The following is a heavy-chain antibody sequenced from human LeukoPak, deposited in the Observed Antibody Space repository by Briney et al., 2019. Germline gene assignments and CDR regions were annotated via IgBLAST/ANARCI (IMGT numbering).Heavy chain of an antibody. CDR1: GFTFSSYS. V-gene: IGHV3-23*01. D-gene: IGHD3-9*01. J-gene: IGHJ4*02. Sequence: GGSLRLSCAASGFTFSSYSMNWVRQAPGKGLEWVSVISGSGGSTYYADSVKGRFTISRDNSKNTLYLQMNSLRAEDTAVYYCAKDWKAYDILTYYFDYWGQGTLVTVSS. CDR3: AKDWKAYDILTYYFDY. CDR2: ISGSGGST.